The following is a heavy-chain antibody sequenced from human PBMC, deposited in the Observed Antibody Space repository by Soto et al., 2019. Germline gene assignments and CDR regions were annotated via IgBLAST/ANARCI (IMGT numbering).Heavy chain of an antibody. J-gene: IGHJ4*02. CDR2: IYHSGST. CDR1: GGSISSGGYS. D-gene: IGHD4-17*01. Sequence: QLQLQESGSGLVKPSQTLSLTCAVSGGSISSGGYSWSWIRQPAGKGLEWIGYIYHSGSTYYNPSLKSRVTISVDRSKNQFSLNLSSVTAADTAVYYCARQMTTVTTVDYWGQGTLVTVSS. V-gene: IGHV4-30-2*01. CDR3: ARQMTTVTTVDY.